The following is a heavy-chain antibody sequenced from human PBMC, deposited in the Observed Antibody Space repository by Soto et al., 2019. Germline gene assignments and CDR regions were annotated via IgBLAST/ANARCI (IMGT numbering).Heavy chain of an antibody. J-gene: IGHJ4*02. Sequence: QITLKESGPPLVKPTQTLTLTCTFSGFSLSTSGVGVGWLRQPPGKALEWLALIYWDNDKRYSPSLKSRLTITKDTFRNQVVLIMANMDPVDTATYYCAHRPAFSTNWYFDYWGQGTLVTVSS. CDR1: GFSLSTSGVG. CDR2: IYWDNDK. V-gene: IGHV2-5*02. D-gene: IGHD6-13*01. CDR3: AHRPAFSTNWYFDY.